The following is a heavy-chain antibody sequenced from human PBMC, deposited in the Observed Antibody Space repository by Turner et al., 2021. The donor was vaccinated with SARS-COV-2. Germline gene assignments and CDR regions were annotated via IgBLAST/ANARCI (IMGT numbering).Heavy chain of an antibody. J-gene: IGHJ6*03. V-gene: IGHV3-33*01. Sequence: QVQLVESGGGVVQPGRSLRPSCAASGFTFSSYGLHWVRQAPGKGLEWVAVIWYDGSNKYYADSVKGRFTISRDNSKNRLYLQMNSLRADDTAVYYCARGRPESSSWLAYYMDVWGKGTTVTVSS. D-gene: IGHD6-6*01. CDR2: IWYDGSNK. CDR3: ARGRPESSSWLAYYMDV. CDR1: GFTFSSYG.